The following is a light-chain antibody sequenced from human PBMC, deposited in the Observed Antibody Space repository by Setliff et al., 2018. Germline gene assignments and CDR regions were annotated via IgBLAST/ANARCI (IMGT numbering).Light chain of an antibody. J-gene: IGLJ1*01. CDR2: EVS. CDR3: SSYTSLSTRV. Sequence: QSVLTQPASVSGSPGQSITISCTGTSSDVGDYKYVSWYQQLPGKAPKLIIFEVSNRPSGIPNRFSGSKSGNTASLSISGLQAEDGADYYCSSYTSLSTRVFGTGTKVTVL. V-gene: IGLV2-14*01. CDR1: SSDVGDYKY.